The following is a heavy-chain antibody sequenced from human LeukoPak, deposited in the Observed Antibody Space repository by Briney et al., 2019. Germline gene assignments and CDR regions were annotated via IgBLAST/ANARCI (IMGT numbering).Heavy chain of an antibody. J-gene: IGHJ4*02. CDR1: GFTFSSYS. Sequence: GGSLRLSCAASGFTFSSYSMNWARQAPGKGLEWVSSISSSSSYIYYADSVKGRFTISRDNAKNSLYLQMNRLRAEDTAVYYCARDSPYYYDSSGYHPGDYWGQGTLVTVSS. V-gene: IGHV3-21*01. CDR2: ISSSSSYI. CDR3: ARDSPYYYDSSGYHPGDY. D-gene: IGHD3-22*01.